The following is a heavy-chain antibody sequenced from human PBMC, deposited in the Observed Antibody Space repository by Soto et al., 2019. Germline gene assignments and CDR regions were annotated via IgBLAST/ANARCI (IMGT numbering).Heavy chain of an antibody. Sequence: PGGSLRLSCAASGFTFSSNSMNWVRQAPGKGLEWVSSISSSSNYIYYADTVKGRFTISRDNAKNSLYLQMNSLRAEDTAVYYCARDKSDIAAAGTFWFDPWGQGTQVTVSS. D-gene: IGHD6-13*01. CDR3: ARDKSDIAAAGTFWFDP. V-gene: IGHV3-21*01. J-gene: IGHJ5*02. CDR2: ISSSSNYI. CDR1: GFTFSSNS.